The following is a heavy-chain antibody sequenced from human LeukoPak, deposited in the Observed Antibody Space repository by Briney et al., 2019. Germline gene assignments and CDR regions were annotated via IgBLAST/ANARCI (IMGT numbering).Heavy chain of an antibody. V-gene: IGHV1-46*01. CDR1: GYSFTSYY. CDR3: ARDQQRGFDY. CDR2: INPSGGST. D-gene: IGHD6-13*01. J-gene: IGHJ4*02. Sequence: ASVKVSCKASGYSFTSYYMHWVRQAPGQGLEWMGIINPSGGSTSYARKFQGRVTMTRDTSTSTVYMELSSLRSEDTAVYYCARDQQRGFDYWGQGTLVTVSS.